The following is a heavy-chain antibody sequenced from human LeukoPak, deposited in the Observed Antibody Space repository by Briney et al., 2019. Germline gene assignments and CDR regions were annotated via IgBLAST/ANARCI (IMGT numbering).Heavy chain of an antibody. CDR2: TYHSRTT. D-gene: IGHD3-22*01. Sequence: SETLSLTCAVWGGFISSSNGWSWVRHGPGQGLEWIGETYHSRTTNYNPSLKSRVTISVDKSKNQFSLKLSSVTAADTAVYYCATDYDSSGYYGFHSVNDAFDIWGQGTMVTVSS. CDR3: ATDYDSSGYYGFHSVNDAFDI. CDR1: GGFISSSNG. J-gene: IGHJ3*02. V-gene: IGHV4-4*02.